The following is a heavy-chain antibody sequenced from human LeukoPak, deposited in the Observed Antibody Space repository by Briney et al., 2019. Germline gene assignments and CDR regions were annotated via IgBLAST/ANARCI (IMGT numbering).Heavy chain of an antibody. Sequence: ASVKVSCKASGYTFTSYGISWVRQAPGQGLEWMGWINPNSGGTNYAQKFQGRVTMTRDTSISTAYMELSRLRSDDTAVYYCARDSGYCSGGSCWLDYWGQGTLVTVSS. CDR2: INPNSGGT. D-gene: IGHD2-15*01. CDR1: GYTFTSYG. CDR3: ARDSGYCSGGSCWLDY. J-gene: IGHJ4*02. V-gene: IGHV1-2*02.